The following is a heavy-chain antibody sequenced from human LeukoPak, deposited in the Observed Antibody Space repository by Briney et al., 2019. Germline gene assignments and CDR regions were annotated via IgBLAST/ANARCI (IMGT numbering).Heavy chain of an antibody. CDR2: ISGSGGST. Sequence: GGSLRLSCAASGFTFSSYGMIWVRQASGKGPEWDSAISGSGGSTYYADSVKGRFTTSRDNSKNTLYLQMNSLRAEDTAVYYCAKDYYDSSGYSYYFDYWGQGTLVTVSS. D-gene: IGHD3-22*01. J-gene: IGHJ4*02. CDR1: GFTFSSYG. V-gene: IGHV3-23*01. CDR3: AKDYYDSSGYSYYFDY.